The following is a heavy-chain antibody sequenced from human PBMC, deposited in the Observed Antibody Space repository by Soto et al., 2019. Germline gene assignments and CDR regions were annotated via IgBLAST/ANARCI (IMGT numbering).Heavy chain of an antibody. J-gene: IGHJ6*02. CDR3: ANDLSSSDYYYYGMDV. Sequence: QVQLVESGGGVVQPGRSLRLSCGASGFTFSSYGMHWVRQAPGKGLEWVAVISYDGSNKYYADSVKGRFTISRDNSKNTLYLQMNSLRAEDTAVYYCANDLSSSDYYYYGMDVWGQGTTVTVSS. CDR2: ISYDGSNK. D-gene: IGHD6-6*01. V-gene: IGHV3-30*18. CDR1: GFTFSSYG.